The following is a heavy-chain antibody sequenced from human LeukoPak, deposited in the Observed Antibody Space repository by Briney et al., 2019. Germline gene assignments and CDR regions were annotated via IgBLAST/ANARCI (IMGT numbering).Heavy chain of an antibody. CDR3: AKGDQQLARLFDY. D-gene: IGHD6-13*01. Sequence: GGSLRLSCAASGFTFSSYGMHWVRQAPGKGLEWVAVISYDGSNKYYADSVKRRFTIPRDNSKNTLYLQMNSLRAEDTAVYYCAKGDQQLARLFDYWGQGTLVTVSS. CDR2: ISYDGSNK. CDR1: GFTFSSYG. J-gene: IGHJ4*02. V-gene: IGHV3-30*18.